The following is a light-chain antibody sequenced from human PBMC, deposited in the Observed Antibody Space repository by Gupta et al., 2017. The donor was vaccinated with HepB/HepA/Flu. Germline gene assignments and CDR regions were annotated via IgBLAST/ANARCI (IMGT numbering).Light chain of an antibody. Sequence: QAGLTQPPPVSEGLGPTATLTCTGNSNNVGNQGAAWLQQHQGHPPKLLSYKNNNRHSGISEGFSASRSGNTASLTITGLQPEDEADYYYSAWDNSLTGRVFGGGTKLTVL. V-gene: IGLV10-54*04. CDR3: SAWDNSLTGRV. J-gene: IGLJ3*02. CDR1: SNNVGNQG. CDR2: KNN.